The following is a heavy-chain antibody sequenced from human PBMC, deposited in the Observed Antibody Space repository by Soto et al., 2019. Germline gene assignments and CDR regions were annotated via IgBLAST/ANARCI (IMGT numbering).Heavy chain of an antibody. Sequence: PSETLSLTCTVSGGSISSYYWNWIRQPPGKGLEWIGYIYYTGSTNYNPSLKSRATISVDTSKNQFSLKLSSVTAADAAVYYCARVPISNLLFDYWGQGTLVT. CDR1: GGSISSYY. J-gene: IGHJ4*02. CDR2: IYYTGST. V-gene: IGHV4-59*01. CDR3: ARVPISNLLFDY. D-gene: IGHD1-26*01.